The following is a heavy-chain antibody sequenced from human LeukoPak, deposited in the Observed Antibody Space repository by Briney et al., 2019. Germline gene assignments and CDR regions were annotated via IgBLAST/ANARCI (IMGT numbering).Heavy chain of an antibody. CDR3: ARGLLRDGYTYTYSFDY. J-gene: IGHJ4*02. CDR1: GFTVSTNY. D-gene: IGHD5-18*01. CDR2: VYMGGTT. Sequence: RGSLRLSCAASGFTVSTNYMNWVRQAPGKGPEWVSVVYMGGTTYYADSVKGRFTISRDSTKNTIYLQMNNLRAEDTAVYYCARGLLRDGYTYTYSFDYWGQGALVTVSS. V-gene: IGHV3-66*01.